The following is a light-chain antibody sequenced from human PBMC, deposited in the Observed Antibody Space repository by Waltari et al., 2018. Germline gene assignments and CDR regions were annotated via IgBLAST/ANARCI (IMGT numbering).Light chain of an antibody. V-gene: IGLV2-14*03. CDR2: DVS. J-gene: IGLJ2*01. CDR1: NGDVGGYYY. Sequence: QSALTQHASVSGSPGQSITISCTGINGDVGGYYYVSWYQQYQGKAPKLLIYDVSHRPSGVSLRFSAANSGNTASLTISGLHTEDEADYYCTSYRSPNTRVLFGGGTKLAVL. CDR3: TSYRSPNTRVL.